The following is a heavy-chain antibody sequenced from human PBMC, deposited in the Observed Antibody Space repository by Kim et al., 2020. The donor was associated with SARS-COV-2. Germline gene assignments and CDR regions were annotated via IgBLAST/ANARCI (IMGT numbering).Heavy chain of an antibody. CDR3: ARGRYGSGRDYYFDY. D-gene: IGHD6-19*01. CDR1: VGSFSGYY. Sequence: SETLSPTCAVDVGSFSGYYWTWIRQPPGRGLEWIGEISHSGSTNYNPSLTSRVTISVDTSKNQFSLKLNSVTAADRGVYFCARGRYGSGRDYYFDYWGRGTLVTVSS. V-gene: IGHV4-34*01. J-gene: IGHJ4*02. CDR2: ISHSGST.